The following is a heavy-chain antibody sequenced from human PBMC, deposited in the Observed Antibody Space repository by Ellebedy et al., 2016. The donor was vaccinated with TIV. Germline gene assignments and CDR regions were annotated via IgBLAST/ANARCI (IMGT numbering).Heavy chain of an antibody. Sequence: GGSLRLSXAASGFTVSSNYMSWVRQAPGKGLKWVSVIYSGGDTDYADSVKGRFTISRDNSKNTLYLQMSSLRAEDTAVYYCAGGVWSGFDYWGQGKLVSVSS. CDR3: AGGVWSGFDY. J-gene: IGHJ4*02. CDR1: GFTVSSNY. D-gene: IGHD3-3*01. V-gene: IGHV3-53*01. CDR2: IYSGGDT.